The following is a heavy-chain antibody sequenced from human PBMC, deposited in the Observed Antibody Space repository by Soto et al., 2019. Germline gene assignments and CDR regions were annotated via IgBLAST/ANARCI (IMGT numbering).Heavy chain of an antibody. J-gene: IGHJ6*02. CDR1: GGSISSSNW. Sequence: QVQLQESGPGLVKPSGTLSLTCAVSGGSISSSNWWSWVRQPPGKGLEWIGEIYHSGSTKYNPSPKSRVTISVDKYKNKITLKLSSVTAAETAVYYCASVRGGNNYGMDVWGQGTTVTVSS. CDR2: IYHSGST. CDR3: ASVRGGNNYGMDV. D-gene: IGHD3-10*02. V-gene: IGHV4-4*02.